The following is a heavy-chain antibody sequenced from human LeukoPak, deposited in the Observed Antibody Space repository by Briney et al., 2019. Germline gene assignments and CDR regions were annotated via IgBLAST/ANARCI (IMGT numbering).Heavy chain of an antibody. J-gene: IGHJ4*02. CDR2: INPNSGGT. CDR1: GYTFTGYY. Sequence: GASVKVSCKASGYTFTGYYVHWVRQAPGQGLEWMGWINPNSGGTNYAQKFQGRVTMTRDTSISTAYMELSRLRSDDTAVYYCARVFLPQDYDFWSGYLYYFDYWGQGTLVTVSS. V-gene: IGHV1-2*02. CDR3: ARVFLPQDYDFWSGYLYYFDY. D-gene: IGHD3-3*01.